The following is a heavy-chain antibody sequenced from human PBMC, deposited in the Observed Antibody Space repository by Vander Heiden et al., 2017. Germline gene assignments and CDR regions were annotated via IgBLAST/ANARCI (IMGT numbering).Heavy chain of an antibody. V-gene: IGHV3-30*18. Sequence: QVQLVESGGGVVQPGRSLRPSCAASGFTFSSYGMHWVRQAPGKGLEWVAVISYDGSNKYYADSVKGRFTISRDNSKNTLYLQMNSLRAEDTAVYYCAKGGHIPLDYWGQGTLVTVSS. CDR1: GFTFSSYG. CDR2: ISYDGSNK. J-gene: IGHJ4*02. D-gene: IGHD2-21*01. CDR3: AKGGHIPLDY.